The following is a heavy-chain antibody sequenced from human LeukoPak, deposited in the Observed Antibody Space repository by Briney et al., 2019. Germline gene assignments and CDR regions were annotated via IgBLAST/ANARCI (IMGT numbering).Heavy chain of an antibody. J-gene: IGHJ6*03. CDR3: AKDTTAWWYHRAYMDV. D-gene: IGHD2-15*01. CDR1: GFTFSSYA. Sequence: TGGSLRLSCAASGFTFSSYAMSWVRQAPGGGLEWVSAISGSGDTTYHADSVKGRFTISRDNSENRLSLQMDSLRAEDTAVYFFAKDTTAWWYHRAYMDVWGKGTTVTVSS. CDR2: ISGSGDTT. V-gene: IGHV3-23*01.